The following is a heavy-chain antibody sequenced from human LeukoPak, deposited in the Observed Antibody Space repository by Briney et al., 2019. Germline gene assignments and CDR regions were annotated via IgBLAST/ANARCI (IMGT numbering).Heavy chain of an antibody. CDR3: ARNLGSQQFDY. J-gene: IGHJ4*02. CDR1: GFTFSSYW. CDR2: INRDGSVK. Sequence: GGSLRLSCAASGFTFSSYWIEWVRRAPGKGLEWVANINRDGSVKNFVDSVKGPSNISRDNTKNSLYLEINSLRAEDTAVYYCARNLGSQQFDYWGQGTLVTVSS. D-gene: IGHD3-16*01. V-gene: IGHV3-7*01.